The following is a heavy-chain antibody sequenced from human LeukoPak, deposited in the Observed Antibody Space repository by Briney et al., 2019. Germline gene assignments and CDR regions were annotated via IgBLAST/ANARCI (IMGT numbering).Heavy chain of an antibody. Sequence: GGSLRLSCSASGFAFSGYAMHWVRQAPGKGLEYVSSITANGGSAYHADSVRGRLTISRDNSKNTLYLQMSSLRTEDTAVYYCVKGPSSGWYGDFWGQGTLVTVSS. D-gene: IGHD6-19*01. CDR2: ITANGGSA. J-gene: IGHJ4*02. CDR1: GFAFSGYA. CDR3: VKGPSSGWYGDF. V-gene: IGHV3-64D*06.